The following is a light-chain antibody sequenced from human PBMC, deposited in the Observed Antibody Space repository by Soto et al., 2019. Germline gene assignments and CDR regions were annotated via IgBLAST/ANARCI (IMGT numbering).Light chain of an antibody. V-gene: IGKV3-20*01. CDR1: QSVSSSY. CDR3: QQYGSSPT. Sequence: EIVLTQSPGTLSLSPGERATLSCRASQSVSSSYLAWYQRKPGQAPRLLIYGASSRATGIPARFSGSGSGTDFTLTISRLEPEDCAVDYCQQYGSSPTFGGGTKVEIK. J-gene: IGKJ4*01. CDR2: GAS.